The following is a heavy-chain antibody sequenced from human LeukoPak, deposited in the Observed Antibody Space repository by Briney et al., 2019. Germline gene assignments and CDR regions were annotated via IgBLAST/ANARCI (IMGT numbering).Heavy chain of an antibody. CDR3: ARVDSSSSGALDY. CDR2: IYYSGST. CDR1: GGSISSGGYY. V-gene: IGHV4-31*03. Sequence: SETLSLTCTVSGGSISSGGYYWSWIRQHPGKGLEWIGYIYYSGSTYYNPSLKSRVTISVDTSKNQFSMKLSSVTAADTAVYYCARVDSSSSGALDYWGQGTLVTVSS. D-gene: IGHD6-6*01. J-gene: IGHJ4*02.